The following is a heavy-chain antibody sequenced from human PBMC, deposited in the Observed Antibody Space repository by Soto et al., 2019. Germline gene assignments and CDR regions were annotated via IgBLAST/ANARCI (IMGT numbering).Heavy chain of an antibody. D-gene: IGHD3-22*01. V-gene: IGHV1-18*01. Sequence: ASVKVSCTASGYTFTSYGISWVRQAPGQGLEWMGWISAYNGNTNYAQKLQGRVTMTTDTSTSTAYMELRSLRSDDTAVYYCAREYYYDSSGYSPNWFDPWGQGTLVTVSS. CDR2: ISAYNGNT. CDR3: AREYYYDSSGYSPNWFDP. J-gene: IGHJ5*02. CDR1: GYTFTSYG.